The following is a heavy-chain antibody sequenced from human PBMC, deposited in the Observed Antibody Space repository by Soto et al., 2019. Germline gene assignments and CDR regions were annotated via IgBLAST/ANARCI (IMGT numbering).Heavy chain of an antibody. D-gene: IGHD4-17*01. Sequence: DVQLVQSGAAVKKPGESLRISCKGSGYTFSSYWIGWVRQMPGKGLEWMGIIHCDDSDTEYSPSFEGQVTISADKSVNTAYLQWRSLRASDTATYYCVRYGGKTLDSWGQGTLVTVSS. V-gene: IGHV5-51*01. CDR1: GYTFSSYW. CDR2: IHCDDSDT. CDR3: VRYGGKTLDS. J-gene: IGHJ4*02.